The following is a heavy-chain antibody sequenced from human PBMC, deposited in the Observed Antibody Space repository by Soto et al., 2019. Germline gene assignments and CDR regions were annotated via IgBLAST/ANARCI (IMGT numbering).Heavy chain of an antibody. Sequence: PGGSLRLSCAASGFTFSSYDMHWVRQATGKGLEWVSAIGTAGDTYYPGSVKGRFTISRENAKNSLYLQMNSLRAEDTAVYYCARVYVAVAGNNYYYYGMDVWGQGTTVTVSS. J-gene: IGHJ6*02. CDR1: GFTFSSYD. V-gene: IGHV3-13*01. D-gene: IGHD6-19*01. CDR2: IGTAGDT. CDR3: ARVYVAVAGNNYYYYGMDV.